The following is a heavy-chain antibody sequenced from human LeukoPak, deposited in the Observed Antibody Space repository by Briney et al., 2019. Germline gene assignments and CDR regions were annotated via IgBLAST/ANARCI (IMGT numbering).Heavy chain of an antibody. V-gene: IGHV4-59*11. CDR3: TRVLAIFGLDTTDFYMDV. CDR2: TSGSI. Sequence: SETLSLTCAVSGASISSHYWSWIRQPPGKGLEWIGYTSGSISDNPSLKSRVAVSVDPSQNQVSRSLTSVTAADTAVYYCTRVLAIFGLDTTDFYMDVWGKGTTVTVSS. D-gene: IGHD3/OR15-3a*01. CDR1: GASISSHY. J-gene: IGHJ6*03.